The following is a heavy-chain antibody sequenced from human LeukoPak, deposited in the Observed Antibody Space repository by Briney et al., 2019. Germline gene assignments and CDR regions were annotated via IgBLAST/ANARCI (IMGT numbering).Heavy chain of an antibody. D-gene: IGHD2-2*01. Sequence: ASVKVSFKASGYTFTIYGISWVRQAPGQGLEWMGWISAYNGNTNYAQKLQGRVTMTTDTSTSTAYMELRSLRSDDTAVYYCARDEDQLPTSYYYYYYGMDVWGQGTTVTVSS. CDR1: GYTFTIYG. CDR3: ARDEDQLPTSYYYYYYGMDV. V-gene: IGHV1-18*01. J-gene: IGHJ6*02. CDR2: ISAYNGNT.